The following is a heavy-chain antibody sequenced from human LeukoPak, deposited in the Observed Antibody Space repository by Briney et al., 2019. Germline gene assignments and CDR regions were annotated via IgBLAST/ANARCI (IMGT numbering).Heavy chain of an antibody. CDR2: IYYSGST. J-gene: IGHJ4*02. D-gene: IGHD3-22*01. CDR3: ARDMSYYDSSGYYRGD. CDR1: GGSISSYS. V-gene: IGHV4-59*12. Sequence: PSQTLSLTCTVAGGSISSYSWSWIRQPAGKGLEWIGYIYYSGSTNYNPSLKSRLTISVDTSKNQFSLNLSSVTAADTAVYYCARDMSYYDSSGYYRGDWGQGTLVTVSS.